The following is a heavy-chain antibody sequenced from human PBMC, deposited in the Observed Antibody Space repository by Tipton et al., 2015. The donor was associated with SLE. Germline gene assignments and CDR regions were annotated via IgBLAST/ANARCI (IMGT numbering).Heavy chain of an antibody. CDR1: GFIFNNYA. V-gene: IGHV3-23*01. CDR3: AKEGWMQQLMLDFQN. D-gene: IGHD6-13*01. CDR2: ISGSGDDT. Sequence: SLRLSCAASGFIFNNYAMSWVRQTPGKGLEWVAGISGSGDDTSYIESVKGRFTISRDSSQNTLYLQMNSLRAEDTAIYYCAKEGWMQQLMLDFQNWGLGTLVTVSS. J-gene: IGHJ1*01.